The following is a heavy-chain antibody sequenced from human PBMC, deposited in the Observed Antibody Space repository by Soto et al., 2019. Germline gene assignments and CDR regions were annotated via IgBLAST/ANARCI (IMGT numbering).Heavy chain of an antibody. CDR2: ISSDGDIT. J-gene: IGHJ5*02. Sequence: GGSLRLSCSASGFTFSEYSMHWVRQAPGKGLQYVSTISSDGDITYYADSVKGRFTTSRDNSKNTLYLQMNSLRPEDTAVYYFVKVSTFYDILTGYYSTNFXXPWGQGXXVTVSS. CDR3: VKVSTFYDILTGYYSTNFXXP. D-gene: IGHD3-9*01. V-gene: IGHV3-64D*06. CDR1: GFTFSEYS.